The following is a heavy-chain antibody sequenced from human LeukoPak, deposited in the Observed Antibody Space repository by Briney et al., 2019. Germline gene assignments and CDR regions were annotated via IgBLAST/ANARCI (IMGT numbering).Heavy chain of an antibody. J-gene: IGHJ4*02. CDR2: IYYSGST. CDR1: GGSISSYY. D-gene: IGHD1-1*01. CDR3: AGPNVASGYYFDY. V-gene: IGHV4-59*12. Sequence: SETLSLTCTVSGGSISSYYWSWIRQPPGKGLEWIGYIYYSGSTNYNPSLKSRVTISVDTSKNQFSLKLGSVTAADTAVYYCAGPNVASGYYFDYWGQGTLVTVSS.